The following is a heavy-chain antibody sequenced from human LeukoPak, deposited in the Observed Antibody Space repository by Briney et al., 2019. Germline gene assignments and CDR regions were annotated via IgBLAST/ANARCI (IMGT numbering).Heavy chain of an antibody. CDR3: ATPPLTTGTSG. CDR1: GFTFSSYA. CDR2: LTGSGVGT. D-gene: IGHD1-14*01. V-gene: IGHV3-23*01. Sequence: PGGSLRLSCAASGFTFSSYAMSWVRQAPGKGLEWVSTLTGSGVGTYYADSVKGRFTISRDNSKNTLFLQMHNLRVDDTAVYYCATPPLTTGTSGWGQGTLVSVSS. J-gene: IGHJ4*02.